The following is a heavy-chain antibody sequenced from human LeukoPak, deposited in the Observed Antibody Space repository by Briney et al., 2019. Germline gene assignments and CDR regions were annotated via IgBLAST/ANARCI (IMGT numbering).Heavy chain of an antibody. CDR1: GGSITSYY. CDR2: IHTSGST. V-gene: IGHV4-4*07. CDR3: AREFSGTSIAARVFDS. J-gene: IGHJ4*02. D-gene: IGHD6-6*01. Sequence: SETLSLTCTVSGGSITSYYWSYIRQPAGEGLEWIGRIHTSGSTNYNPSLESRVTMSIDTSKNQFSLKLSSVTAADTAMYYCAREFSGTSIAARVFDSWGKGTLVTVSS.